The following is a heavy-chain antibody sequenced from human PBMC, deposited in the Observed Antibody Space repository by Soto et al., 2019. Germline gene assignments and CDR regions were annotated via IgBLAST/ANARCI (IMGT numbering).Heavy chain of an antibody. CDR2: IYYRGTV. CDR3: ARVSLAVAGMTDS. V-gene: IGHV4-61*01. CDR1: TSVSTGSYY. J-gene: IGHJ4*02. Sequence: QVQLQESGPGLVRPSEPLSLTCTVSTSVSTGSYYWSWIRQPPGGGLEWIGYIYYRGTVNYNPSLKSRVTISIDTSKNQFSLKLYSVPAADTARYYCARVSLAVAGMTDSWGQGTLVTVSS. D-gene: IGHD6-19*01.